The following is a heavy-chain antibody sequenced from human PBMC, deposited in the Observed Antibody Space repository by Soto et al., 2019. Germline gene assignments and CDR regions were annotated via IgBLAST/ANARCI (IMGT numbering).Heavy chain of an antibody. CDR1: GFTFSSYG. CDR2: IWYDGSNK. J-gene: IGHJ5*02. Sequence: QVQLVESGGGVVQPGRSLRLSCAASGFTFSSYGMHWVRQAPGKGLEWVAVIWYDGSNKYYADSVKGRFTISRDNSKNTLYLQMNRLRAEDTAVYYCARAPQTSDSGYDFFRFDPWGQLTLVTVSS. D-gene: IGHD5-12*01. V-gene: IGHV3-33*01. CDR3: ARAPQTSDSGYDFFRFDP.